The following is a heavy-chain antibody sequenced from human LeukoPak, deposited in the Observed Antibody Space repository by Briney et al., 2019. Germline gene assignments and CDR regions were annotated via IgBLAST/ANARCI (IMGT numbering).Heavy chain of an antibody. Sequence: PGGSLRLSCAASGFTFSNYGMHWVRQAPGKGLEWVAVIWYDGSNKYYADSVKGRFTISRDNSKNTLYLQMNSLRAEDTAVYYCARGSGSYYMTVDYWGQGTLVTVSS. CDR3: ARGSGSYYMTVDY. V-gene: IGHV3-33*01. J-gene: IGHJ4*02. CDR1: GFTFSNYG. CDR2: IWYDGSNK. D-gene: IGHD3-10*01.